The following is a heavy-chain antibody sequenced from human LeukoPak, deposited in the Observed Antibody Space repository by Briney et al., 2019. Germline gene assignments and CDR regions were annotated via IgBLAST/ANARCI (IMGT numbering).Heavy chain of an antibody. D-gene: IGHD6-19*01. V-gene: IGHV3-23*01. Sequence: PGGSLRLFCAASGFTFSSYAMSWVRQAPGKGLEWVSAISGSGGSTYYADSVKGRFTISRDSSKNTLYLQMNSLRAEDTAVYYCAKDTQWLVLLGPSDYWGQGTLVTVSS. CDR2: ISGSGGST. J-gene: IGHJ4*02. CDR1: GFTFSSYA. CDR3: AKDTQWLVLLGPSDY.